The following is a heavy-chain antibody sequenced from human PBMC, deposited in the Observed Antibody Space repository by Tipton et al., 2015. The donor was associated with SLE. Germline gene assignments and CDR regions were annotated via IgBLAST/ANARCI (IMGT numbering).Heavy chain of an antibody. V-gene: IGHV4-39*07. J-gene: IGHJ6*03. D-gene: IGHD7-27*01. CDR2: IYYSGST. CDR3: AKELGGDYYFHYMDV. CDR1: GGSISSSSYY. Sequence: TLSLTCTVSGGSISSSSYYWGWIRQPPGKGLEWIGSIYYSGSTYYNPSLKSRVTISVDTSRNQFSLKLSSVTAADTAVYYCAKELGGDYYFHYMDVWGQGTTVTVSS.